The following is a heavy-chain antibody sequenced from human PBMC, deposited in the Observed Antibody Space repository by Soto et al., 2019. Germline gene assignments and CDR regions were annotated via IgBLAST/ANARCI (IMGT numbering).Heavy chain of an antibody. D-gene: IGHD2-2*01. CDR3: AGASVCSSTTCYPFDF. V-gene: IGHV4-59*11. J-gene: IGHJ4*02. CDR1: GGSINNHY. CDR2: IYYTGST. Sequence: TSETLSLTCTVSGGSINNHYWSWIRQPPEKGLEWIGYIYYTGSTNYNPSLKSRVTISRDRSASTAYMELTSLRSEDTAVYFCAGASVCSSTTCYPFDFWGQGTLVTVSS.